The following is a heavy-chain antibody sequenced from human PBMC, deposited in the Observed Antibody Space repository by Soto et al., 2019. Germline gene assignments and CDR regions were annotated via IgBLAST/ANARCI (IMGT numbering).Heavy chain of an antibody. Sequence: QGYLVQSGAEVKRPGASVRVSCKTSGFTFNTHGFSWVRQAPGQGLEWMGWNSAFNGKTFYAHNFQDRVIMTTDTSSSTAYMELRGLKSDDTAVYYCAAATSIALGFRYLGQGTLVTVSS. CDR3: AAATSIALGFRY. J-gene: IGHJ4*02. CDR1: GFTFNTHG. D-gene: IGHD1-26*01. V-gene: IGHV1-18*01. CDR2: NSAFNGKT.